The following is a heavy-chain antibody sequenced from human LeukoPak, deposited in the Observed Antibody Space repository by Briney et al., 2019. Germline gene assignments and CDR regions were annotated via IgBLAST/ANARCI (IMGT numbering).Heavy chain of an antibody. Sequence: AASVKVSCEASGGTFSSYAISWVRQAPGQGLEWMGRIIPILGIANYAQKFQGRVTITADKSTSTAYMELSSLRAEDTAVYYCARVVAGRYQDLWGQGTLVAVSS. CDR2: IIPILGIA. D-gene: IGHD6-19*01. V-gene: IGHV1-69*04. CDR3: ARVVAGRYQDL. J-gene: IGHJ5*02. CDR1: GGTFSSYA.